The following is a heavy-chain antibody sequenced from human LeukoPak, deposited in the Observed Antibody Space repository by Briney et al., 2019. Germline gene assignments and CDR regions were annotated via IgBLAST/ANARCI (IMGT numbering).Heavy chain of an antibody. J-gene: IGHJ4*02. Sequence: GGSLRLSCAASGLTFSSYGMHWVRQAPGKGLEWVAFVRYDGSNKYYADSVKGRFTVSRDNSKNTLYLETNSLRTEDTAVYYCAKDRTSDNSDDDYWGQGTLVTVSS. V-gene: IGHV3-30*02. CDR3: AKDRTSDNSDDDY. D-gene: IGHD3-22*01. CDR2: VRYDGSNK. CDR1: GLTFSSYG.